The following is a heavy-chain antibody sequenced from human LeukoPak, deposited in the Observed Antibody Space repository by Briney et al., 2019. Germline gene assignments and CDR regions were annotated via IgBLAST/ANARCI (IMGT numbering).Heavy chain of an antibody. CDR3: ARVPDYGGQYYFDY. V-gene: IGHV4-30-2*01. D-gene: IGHD4-17*01. CDR2: IYYSGST. J-gene: IGHJ4*02. Sequence: SETLSLTCAVSGGSISSGGYSWSWIRQPPGKGLEWIGYIYYSGSTYYNPSLKSRVTISVDRSKNQFSLKVSSVTAADTAVYYCARVPDYGGQYYFDYWGQGTLVTVSS. CDR1: GGSISSGGYS.